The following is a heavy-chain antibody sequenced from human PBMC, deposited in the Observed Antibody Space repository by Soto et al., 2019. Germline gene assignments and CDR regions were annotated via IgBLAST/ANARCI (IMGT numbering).Heavy chain of an antibody. D-gene: IGHD1-1*01. CDR1: GFTFGTYA. Sequence: PGGSLRLSCVASGFTFGTYAIHWVRPAPGKGLQWVALISYEGSNTYYADSVKGRFTVSRDNSKNTLYLQINSLRPEDTGVYYCARVTPGNNLYYFYGLDVWGQGTSVTVSS. CDR2: ISYEGSNT. J-gene: IGHJ6*02. CDR3: ARVTPGNNLYYFYGLDV. V-gene: IGHV3-30-3*01.